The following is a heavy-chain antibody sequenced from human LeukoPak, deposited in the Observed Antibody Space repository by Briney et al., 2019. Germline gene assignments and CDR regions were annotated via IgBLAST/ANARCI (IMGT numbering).Heavy chain of an antibody. D-gene: IGHD2-15*01. CDR3: ARANDCSGGSCYSSWFDP. V-gene: IGHV5-51*01. CDR1: GYSFTNYW. Sequence: GESLKISCKGSGYSFTNYWIGWVRQMPGKGLEWMGVIYLGDSDTRYSPSFQGQVTISADKSISTAYLQWSSLKASDSAMYYCARANDCSGGSCYSSWFDPWGQGTLVTVSS. J-gene: IGHJ5*02. CDR2: IYLGDSDT.